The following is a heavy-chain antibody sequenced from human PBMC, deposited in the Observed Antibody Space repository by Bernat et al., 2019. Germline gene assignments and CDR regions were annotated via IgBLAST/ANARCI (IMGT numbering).Heavy chain of an antibody. D-gene: IGHD3-22*01. J-gene: IGHJ4*02. CDR1: GFTFRSYG. V-gene: IGHV3-30*18. CDR3: AKQLGGAYDSSGYYGVHY. CDR2: ISYDGSKI. Sequence: QVQLVESGGGVVQPGRSLRLSCAASGFTFRSYGIHWVRQAPGKGLEWVAAISYDGSKIFYADSVKGRFTISRDNSKSTSYLQMNSLRAEDTAVYYCAKQLGGAYDSSGYYGVHYWGQGTLVTVSS.